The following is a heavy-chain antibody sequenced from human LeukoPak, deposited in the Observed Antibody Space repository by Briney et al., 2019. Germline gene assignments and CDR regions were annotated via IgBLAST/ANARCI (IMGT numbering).Heavy chain of an antibody. J-gene: IGHJ5*02. CDR3: ARLGYCTSTSCYVTWFDP. D-gene: IGHD2-2*01. V-gene: IGHV4-30-4*01. CDR2: IYYSGST. CDR1: GGSISSGDYY. Sequence: SETLSLTCTVSGGSISSGDYYWSWIRRPPGKGLEWIGYIYYSGSTYYNPSLKSRVTISVDTSKNQFSLKLSSVTAADTAVYYCARLGYCTSTSCYVTWFDPWGQGTLVTVSS.